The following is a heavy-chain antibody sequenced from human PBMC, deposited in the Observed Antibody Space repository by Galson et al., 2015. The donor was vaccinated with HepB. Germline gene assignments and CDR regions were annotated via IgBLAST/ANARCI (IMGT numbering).Heavy chain of an antibody. CDR2: TYYRSKWYN. J-gene: IGHJ4*02. V-gene: IGHV6-1*01. D-gene: IGHD6-13*01. CDR1: GDSVSSHSAA. CDR3: ARGPPGYSSSWYLHPTWDPFFDY. Sequence: CAISGDSVSSHSAAWNWIRQSPSRGLEWLGRTYYRSKWYNDYAVSVKSRITINPDTSKNQFSLQLNSVTPEDTAVYYCARGPPGYSSSWYLHPTWDPFFDYWGQGTLVTVSS.